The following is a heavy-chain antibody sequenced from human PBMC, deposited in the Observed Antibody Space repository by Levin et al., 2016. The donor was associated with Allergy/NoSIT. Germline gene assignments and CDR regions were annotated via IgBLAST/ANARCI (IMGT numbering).Heavy chain of an antibody. Sequence: WIRQPPGKGLEWIGYIYYSGSTYYNPSLKSRVTISVDTSKNQFSLKLSSVTAADTAVYYCARAFSGYFDYWGQGTLVTVSS. V-gene: IGHV4-30-4*01. J-gene: IGHJ4*02. D-gene: IGHD2/OR15-2a*01. CDR2: IYYSGST. CDR3: ARAFSGYFDY.